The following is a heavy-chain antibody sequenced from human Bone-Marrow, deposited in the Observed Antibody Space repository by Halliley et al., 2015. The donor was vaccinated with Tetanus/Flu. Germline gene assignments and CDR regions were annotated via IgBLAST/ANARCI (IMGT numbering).Heavy chain of an antibody. V-gene: IGHV3-21*01. CDR2: ISSSGSHI. CDR1: GFPFFGYT. Sequence: SLRLSCEASGFPFFGYTMNWVRQAPGKGLEWVSSISSSGSHIYYADSVKGRFTISRDNGKNSLFLQMSRLRVDDTALYYCAKDGEGWFFGIWGRGPLVTVSS. CDR3: AKDGEGWFFGI. D-gene: IGHD3-10*01. J-gene: IGHJ2*01.